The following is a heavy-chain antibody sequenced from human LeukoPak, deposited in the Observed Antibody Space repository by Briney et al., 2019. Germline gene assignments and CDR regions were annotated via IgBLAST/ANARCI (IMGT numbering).Heavy chain of an antibody. CDR2: MNPNSGNT. D-gene: IGHD6-19*01. V-gene: IGHV1-8*01. CDR1: GYTFTSYD. J-gene: IGHJ4*02. CDR3: ARGEQQWLGGYFDY. Sequence: ASVKVSCKASGYTFTSYDINWVRQATGQGLEWMGWMNPNSGNTGYAQKFQGRVTMTRNTSISTAYMELSSLRSEDTAVYYCARGEQQWLGGYFDYWGQGTQVTVSS.